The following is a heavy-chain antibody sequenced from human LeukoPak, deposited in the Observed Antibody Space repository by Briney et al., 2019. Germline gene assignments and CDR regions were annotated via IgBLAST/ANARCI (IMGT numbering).Heavy chain of an antibody. D-gene: IGHD7-27*01. CDR2: INPKSGST. CDR3: ARDFAWGSGGAPIDDNWLDP. CDR1: GYTFTDYY. V-gene: IGHV1-2*02. J-gene: IGHJ5*02. Sequence: ASVKVSCKASGYTFTDYYIHWVRQAPGQGLEWMGWINPKSGSTNYAPKFQDRATMTTDTSTSTAYVELRSLRFDDTAVYYCARDFAWGSGGAPIDDNWLDPWGQGTLVTVSS.